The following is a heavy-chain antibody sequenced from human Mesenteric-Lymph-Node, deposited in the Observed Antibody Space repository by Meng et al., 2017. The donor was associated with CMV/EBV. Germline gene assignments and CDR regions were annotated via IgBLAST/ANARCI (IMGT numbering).Heavy chain of an antibody. CDR2: IRSKAYGGTT. Sequence: GESLKISCPASGFTFGDYAMSWVRQAPGKGLEWVGFIRSKAYGGTTEYAASVKGRFTISRDDSKSIAYLQMNSLKTEDTAVYYCTRPSGSYSFDYWGQGTLVTVSS. CDR3: TRPSGSYSFDY. D-gene: IGHD1-26*01. J-gene: IGHJ4*02. V-gene: IGHV3-49*04. CDR1: GFTFGDYA.